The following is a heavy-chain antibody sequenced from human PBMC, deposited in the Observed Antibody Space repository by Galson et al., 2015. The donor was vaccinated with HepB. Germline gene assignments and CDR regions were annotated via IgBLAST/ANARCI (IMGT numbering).Heavy chain of an antibody. CDR3: AAEQDYGGDNAFDI. V-gene: IGHV1-2*02. D-gene: IGHD4-23*01. CDR1: GYTFTGYY. CDR2: INPNSGGT. Sequence: SVKVSCKASGYTFTGYYMHWVRQAPGQGLEWMGWINPNSGGTNYAQKFQGRVTMTRDTSISTAYMELSRLRSDDTAVYYCAAEQDYGGDNAFDIWGQGTMVTVSS. J-gene: IGHJ3*02.